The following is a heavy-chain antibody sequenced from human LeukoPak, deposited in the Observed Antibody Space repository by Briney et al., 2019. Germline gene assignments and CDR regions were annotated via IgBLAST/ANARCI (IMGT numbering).Heavy chain of an antibody. CDR3: ARVVGAPVDAFDI. CDR2: IRAHNGHT. Sequence: ASVKFSCKASGYIFNNYGITWVRQAPGQRLEWMGWIRAHNGHTQYAEKFQGRVSLTTDTSTTPAYMDVRSLRSDDTAVYYCARVVGAPVDAFDIWGQGTVVTVSS. D-gene: IGHD1-26*01. J-gene: IGHJ3*02. CDR1: GYIFNNYG. V-gene: IGHV1-18*01.